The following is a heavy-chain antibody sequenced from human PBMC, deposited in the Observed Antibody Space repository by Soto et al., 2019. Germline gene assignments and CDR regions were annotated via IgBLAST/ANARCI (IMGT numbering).Heavy chain of an antibody. V-gene: IGHV2-70*11. CDR1: GFSLTTSGMS. Sequence: ESGPTLVNPTQTLTLTCTFSGFSLTTSGMSVSWIRQPPGTALEWLARVDWDDDKYYSTSLKTRLAISKDTSKNQVVLTMTNMDTVDTATYYCARGPLELRAFDIWGQGTMVTVSS. CDR2: VDWDDDK. CDR3: ARGPLELRAFDI. J-gene: IGHJ3*02. D-gene: IGHD1-7*01.